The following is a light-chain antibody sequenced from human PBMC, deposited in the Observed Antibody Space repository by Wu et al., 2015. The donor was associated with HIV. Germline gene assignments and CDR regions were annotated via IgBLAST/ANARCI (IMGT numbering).Light chain of an antibody. CDR1: QGINSY. J-gene: IGKJ2*01. V-gene: IGKV1-39*01. CDR2: GAS. Sequence: DIQLTQSPSFLSASVGDRVTITCRASQGINSYLAWYQQKPGKAPKLLIYGASTLESGVPSKFSGSGSGTEFTLTITSLQPEDFAVYYCQQSYSTPYNFGRGTKVEIK. CDR3: QQSYSTPYN.